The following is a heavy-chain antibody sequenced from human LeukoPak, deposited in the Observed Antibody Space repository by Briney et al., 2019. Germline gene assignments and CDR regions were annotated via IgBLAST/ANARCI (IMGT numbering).Heavy chain of an antibody. J-gene: IGHJ4*02. CDR1: GFSFTSSW. V-gene: IGHV3-23*01. D-gene: IGHD1-26*01. CDR3: AKDLTAGYSGSYFEGGSF. CDR2: ISGSGGST. Sequence: GGSLRLSCAASGFSFTSSWMSWVRQAPGKGLEWVSAISGSGGSTYYADSVKGRFTISRDNSKNTLYLQMNSLRAEDTAVYYCAKDLTAGYSGSYFEGGSFRGQGTLVTVSS.